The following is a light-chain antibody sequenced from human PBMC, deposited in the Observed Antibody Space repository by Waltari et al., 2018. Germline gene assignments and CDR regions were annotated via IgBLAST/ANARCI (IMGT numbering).Light chain of an antibody. CDR3: QQRGHWPPDAT. CDR1: QSVNSY. Sequence: EIVLTQSPATLSLSPGERATLSCRASQSVNSYLAWYQQKPGQAPRLLIYDGSRRAPGIPARFSGSGSGTDFTLTIGSLEPEDSAVYYCQQRGHWPPDATFGPGTKIEIK. CDR2: DGS. V-gene: IGKV3-11*01. J-gene: IGKJ3*01.